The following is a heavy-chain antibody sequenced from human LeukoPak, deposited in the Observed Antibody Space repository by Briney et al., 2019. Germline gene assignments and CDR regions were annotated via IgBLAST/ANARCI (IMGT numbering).Heavy chain of an antibody. V-gene: IGHV3-30*18. CDR2: ISYDGSNK. CDR3: AKDLLYGDYPSSGMDV. J-gene: IGHJ6*02. D-gene: IGHD4-17*01. CDR1: GFTFSSYG. Sequence: GSLRLSCAASGFTFSSYGMHWVRQAPGKGLEWVAVISYDGSNKYYADSVKGRFTISRDNSKNTLYLQMNSLRAEDTAVYYCAKDLLYGDYPSSGMDVWGQGTTVTVSS.